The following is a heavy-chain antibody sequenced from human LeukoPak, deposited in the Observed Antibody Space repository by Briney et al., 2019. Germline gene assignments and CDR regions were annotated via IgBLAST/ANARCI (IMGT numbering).Heavy chain of an antibody. CDR2: ISWNSGSI. V-gene: IGHV3-9*01. D-gene: IGHD3/OR15-3a*01. CDR3: AKGTGYFYYYYMDV. J-gene: IGHJ6*03. Sequence: GGSLRLSCAASGFSFGDFAVHWVRHAPGKGLEWVSGISWNSGSIGYADSVKGRFTISRDNAKNSLYLQMNSLRAEDTALYYCAKGTGYFYYYYMDVWGKGTTVTISS. CDR1: GFSFGDFA.